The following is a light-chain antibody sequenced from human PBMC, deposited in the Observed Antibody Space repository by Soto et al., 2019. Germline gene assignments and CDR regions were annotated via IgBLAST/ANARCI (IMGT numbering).Light chain of an antibody. CDR2: AAS. J-gene: IGKJ2*01. V-gene: IGKV1-6*01. CDR3: LQDYNYPHT. Sequence: AIQMTQSPSSLSASVGDRVTITCRASQGIRNALGWYQQKPGKAPKLLIYAASSLQSGVPSRFSGSGSGTDFTLTISSLQPEDFATYYCLQDYNYPHTFGQGTKLEIK. CDR1: QGIRNA.